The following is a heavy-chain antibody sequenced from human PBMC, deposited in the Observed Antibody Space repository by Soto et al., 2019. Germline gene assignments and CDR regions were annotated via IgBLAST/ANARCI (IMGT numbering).Heavy chain of an antibody. J-gene: IGHJ6*02. V-gene: IGHV3-53*02. CDR1: GFSVTTNY. D-gene: IGHD1-26*01. CDR3: AKKPPISIQGWALGMDV. CDR2: TFTGGST. Sequence: EVQLVETGGGLIQPGGSLRLSCLASGFSVTTNYIIWGRQPPGKGLEWVSTTFTGGSTHYADSVKGRFPISRDNSKNTVYLQMNNLRVEDTAVDYCAKKPPISIQGWALGMDVWVQGTTVSVSS.